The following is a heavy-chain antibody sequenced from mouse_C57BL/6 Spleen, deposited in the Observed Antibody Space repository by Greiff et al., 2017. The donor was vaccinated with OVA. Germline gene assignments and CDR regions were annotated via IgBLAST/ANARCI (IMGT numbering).Heavy chain of an antibody. CDR1: GYAFSSSW. D-gene: IGHD2-1*01. J-gene: IGHJ4*01. V-gene: IGHV1-82*01. CDR2: IYPGDGDT. Sequence: QVQLKESGPELVKPGASVKISCKASGYAFSSSWMNWVKQRPGKGLEWIGRIYPGDGDTNYNGKFKGKATLTADKSSSTAYMQLSSLTSEDSAVYFCARRGGNYGAMDYWGQGTSVTVSS. CDR3: ARRGGNYGAMDY.